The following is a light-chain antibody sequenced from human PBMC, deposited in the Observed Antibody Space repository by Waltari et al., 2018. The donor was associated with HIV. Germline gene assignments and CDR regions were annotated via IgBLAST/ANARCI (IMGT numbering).Light chain of an antibody. V-gene: IGLV2-11*01. CDR1: SSDVGGYDS. CDR2: EVS. CDR3: CSFAGTYVV. Sequence: QSALTQPRSVSGSPGQSVTISCTGTSSDVGGYDSVSWYQQHPGKAPKLMIYEVSKRPSGVPDRFSGSKSGNTASLTISGLQAEDEADYYCCSFAGTYVVFGGGTKLTVL. J-gene: IGLJ2*01.